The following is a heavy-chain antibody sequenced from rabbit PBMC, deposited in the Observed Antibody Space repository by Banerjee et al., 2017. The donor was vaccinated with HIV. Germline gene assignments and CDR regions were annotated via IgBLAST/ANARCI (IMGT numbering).Heavy chain of an antibody. CDR3: AREGAVYAYGTVL. CDR1: GFSFSSSYY. D-gene: IGHD6-1*01. CDR2: IYAGSSDST. J-gene: IGHJ4*01. Sequence: QSLEESGGDLVKPGASLTLTCTASGFSFSSSYYMCWVRQAPGKGLEWIACIYAGSSDSTYYASWAKGRFTISKTSSTTVTLQMTSLTAADTATYFCAREGAVYAYGTVLWGPAPSSPS. V-gene: IGHV1S40*01.